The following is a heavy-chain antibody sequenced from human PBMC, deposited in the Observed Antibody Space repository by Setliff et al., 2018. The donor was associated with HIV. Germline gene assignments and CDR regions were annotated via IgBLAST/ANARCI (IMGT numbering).Heavy chain of an antibody. V-gene: IGHV1-69*10. CDR3: ARPRSGGSGSYSWFDP. CDR1: GYNFTDYD. Sequence: SVKVSCKASGYNFTDYDISWVRQAPGQGLEWMGGFIPLPRIANYPQKFQGRVTITADESMSTAYMELSGLRSEDTAVYYCARPRSGGSGSYSWFDPWGQGTLVTV. D-gene: IGHD3-10*01. J-gene: IGHJ5*02. CDR2: FIPLPRIA.